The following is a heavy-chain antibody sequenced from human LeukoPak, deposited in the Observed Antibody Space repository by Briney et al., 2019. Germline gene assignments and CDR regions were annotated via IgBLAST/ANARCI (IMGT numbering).Heavy chain of an antibody. V-gene: IGHV3-11*01. Sequence: PGGSLRLSCAASGFTFSDYYMSWIRQAPGKGLEWVSYISSSGSTIYYADSVKGRFTISRDNAKNSLYLQMNSLRAEDTAVYYCARDDVSRGYDFRSGSPTYYYGMDVWGQGTTVTVSS. CDR2: ISSSGSTI. D-gene: IGHD3-3*01. J-gene: IGHJ6*02. CDR1: GFTFSDYY. CDR3: ARDDVSRGYDFRSGSPTYYYGMDV.